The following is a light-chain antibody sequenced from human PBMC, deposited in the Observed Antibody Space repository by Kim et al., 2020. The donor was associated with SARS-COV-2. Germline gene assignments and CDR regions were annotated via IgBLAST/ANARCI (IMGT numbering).Light chain of an antibody. CDR3: QQYDNSPT. Sequence: LSPGERATLSCRASQSVSNSYLAWYQQNPGQAPRLLMYAASSRATGIPDRFSGSWSGTDFTLTISRLEPEDFAVYYCQQYDNSPTFGGGTKVDIK. V-gene: IGKV3-20*01. CDR2: AAS. CDR1: QSVSNSY. J-gene: IGKJ4*01.